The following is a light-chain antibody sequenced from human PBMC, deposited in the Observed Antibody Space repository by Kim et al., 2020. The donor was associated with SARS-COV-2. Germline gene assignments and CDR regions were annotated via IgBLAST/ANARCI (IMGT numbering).Light chain of an antibody. CDR3: QNYNAAPLT. CDR2: GAS. CDR1: QGIRNY. J-gene: IGKJ4*01. Sequence: ASVGDRVSITCRASQGIRNYLAWYQQKPGKAPKLLVYGASTLQSGVPPRFSGSGSGTDFTLTISSLQPEDVATYYCQNYNAAPLTFGGGTKVDIK. V-gene: IGKV1-27*01.